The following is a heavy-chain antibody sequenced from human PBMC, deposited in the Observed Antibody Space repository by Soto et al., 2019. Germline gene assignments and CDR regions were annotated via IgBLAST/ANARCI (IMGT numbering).Heavy chain of an antibody. CDR1: GFTFSSYG. Sequence: QVQLVESGGGVVQPGRSLRLSCAASGFTFSSYGMHWVRQAPGKGLEWVAVIWYDGSNKYYADSVKGRFTISRDNSKNTLYLQMNRLRAEDTAVYYSARDFEAIYAFDIWGQGTMVTVSS. D-gene: IGHD3-3*01. J-gene: IGHJ3*02. V-gene: IGHV3-33*01. CDR3: ARDFEAIYAFDI. CDR2: IWYDGSNK.